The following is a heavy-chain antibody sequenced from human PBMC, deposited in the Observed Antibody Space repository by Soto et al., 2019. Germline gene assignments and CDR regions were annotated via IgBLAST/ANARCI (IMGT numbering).Heavy chain of an antibody. D-gene: IGHD4-17*01. V-gene: IGHV3-30-3*01. CDR3: ARDGSPYGEPHDAFDI. CDR1: GFTFSDYS. Sequence: VHLIHSGGGVVQPGRSLRLSCAASGFTFSDYSLHWVRQAPGKGLQWVALISYDGNKKDYADSVNGRFSVSRDNSRNTLYLQVNSPRPEDTAVYYCARDGSPYGEPHDAFDIWGQGTLVTVSS. CDR2: ISYDGNKK. J-gene: IGHJ3*02.